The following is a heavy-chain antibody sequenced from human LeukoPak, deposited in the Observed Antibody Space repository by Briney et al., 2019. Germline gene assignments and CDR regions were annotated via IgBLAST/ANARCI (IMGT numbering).Heavy chain of an antibody. CDR2: ISAYNGNT. J-gene: IGHJ4*02. CDR3: ARDASVVVTATPYYFDY. V-gene: IGHV1-18*01. CDR1: GYTFTSYG. D-gene: IGHD2-21*02. Sequence: ASVKVSCKASGYTFTSYGISWVRQAPGQGLEWMGWISAYNGNTNYAQKLQGRVTMTTDTSTSTAYMELRSLRSDDTAVYYCARDASVVVTATPYYFDYWGQGTLVTVPS.